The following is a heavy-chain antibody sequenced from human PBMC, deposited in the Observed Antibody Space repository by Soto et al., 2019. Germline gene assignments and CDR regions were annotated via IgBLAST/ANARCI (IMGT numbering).Heavy chain of an antibody. D-gene: IGHD2-15*01. Sequence: SETLSLTCAVYGGSFSGYYWSWIRQPPGKGLEWIGEINHSGSTNYNPSLKSRVTISVDTSKNQFSLKLSSVTAADTAVYYCARGVVVVAATPYYYYYYMDVWGKGTTVTVSS. V-gene: IGHV4-34*01. CDR2: INHSGST. J-gene: IGHJ6*03. CDR1: GGSFSGYY. CDR3: ARGVVVVAATPYYYYYYMDV.